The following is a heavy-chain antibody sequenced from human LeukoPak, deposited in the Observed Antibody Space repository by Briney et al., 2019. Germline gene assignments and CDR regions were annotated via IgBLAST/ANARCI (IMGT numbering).Heavy chain of an antibody. CDR1: GFTFSSYA. CDR3: ATLGGGGNDFDY. CDR2: ISYDGSNK. V-gene: IGHV3-30*04. D-gene: IGHD4-23*01. Sequence: GRSLRLSCAASGFTFSSYAMHWVRQAPGKGLEWVAVISYDGSNKYYADSVKGRFTISRDNSKNTLYLQMNSLRAEDTAVYYWATLGGGGNDFDYWGQGTLVTGSS. J-gene: IGHJ4*02.